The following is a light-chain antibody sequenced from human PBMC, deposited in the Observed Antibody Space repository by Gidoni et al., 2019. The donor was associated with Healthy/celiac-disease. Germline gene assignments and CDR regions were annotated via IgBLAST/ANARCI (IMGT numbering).Light chain of an antibody. CDR1: SSDVGGYNY. CDR2: AVI. CDR3: SSYTSSSTTRV. Sequence: QSALTQPAPASGSPGQSFTSSCTGTSSDVGGYNYVPWCQPHPSKSPKLMIYAVINRPSGVSNRFSGSKSGNTASLTSSGLQAEDEADYYCSSYTSSSTTRVSGGGTKLTVL. V-gene: IGLV2-14*03. J-gene: IGLJ2*01.